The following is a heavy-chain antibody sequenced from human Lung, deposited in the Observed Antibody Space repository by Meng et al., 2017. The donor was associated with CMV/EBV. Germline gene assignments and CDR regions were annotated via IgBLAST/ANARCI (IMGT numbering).Heavy chain of an antibody. V-gene: IGHV1-69*04. CDR3: ARECWGGDCSSAY. D-gene: IGHD2-21*01. CDR2: VIILLDIK. Sequence: SVKVSXXASGGTFTNLAISWVRQAPGQGLEWMGTVIILLDIKKYLQKLEGRVTISADKSTSTVHMELSSLTSDDTAVYYCARECWGGDCSSAYWGQGTLVTVSS. CDR1: GGTFTNLA. J-gene: IGHJ4*02.